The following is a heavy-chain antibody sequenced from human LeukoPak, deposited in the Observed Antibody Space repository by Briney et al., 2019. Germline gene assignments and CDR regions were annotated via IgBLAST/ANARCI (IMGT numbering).Heavy chain of an antibody. J-gene: IGHJ6*03. D-gene: IGHD3-16*01. CDR1: GFTFSSYA. Sequence: QPGGSLRLSCVASGFTFSSYAMSWVRQAPGKGLEWVSAISGSGGSTYYADSVKGRFTISRDNSKNTLYLQMNSLRAEDTAVYYCAKGGYYYYYMDVWGKGTTVTVSS. V-gene: IGHV3-23*01. CDR2: ISGSGGST. CDR3: AKGGYYYYYMDV.